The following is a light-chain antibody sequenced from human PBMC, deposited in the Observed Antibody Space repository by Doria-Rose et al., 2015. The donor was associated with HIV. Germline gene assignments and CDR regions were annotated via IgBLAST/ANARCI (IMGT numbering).Light chain of an antibody. CDR2: AAS. CDR3: QQYYSYPPRT. Sequence: MTQSPSSLSASTGDRVTITRRASQGISSYLAWYQQKPGKAPKLLIYAASTLQSGVPSRFSGSGSGTDSTLTISCLQPGDFATYYCQQYYSYPPRTFGEGTKVEIK. V-gene: IGKV1-8*01. J-gene: IGKJ4*01. CDR1: QGISSY.